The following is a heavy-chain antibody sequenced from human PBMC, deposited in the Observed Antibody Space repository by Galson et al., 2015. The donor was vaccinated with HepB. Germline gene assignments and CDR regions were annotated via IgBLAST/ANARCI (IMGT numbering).Heavy chain of an antibody. J-gene: IGHJ4*02. D-gene: IGHD2-2*03. Sequence: SLRLSCAASGFTFSNAWMSWVRQAPGKGLEWVGRIKSKTDGGTTDYAAPVKGRFTISRDDSKNTLYLQMNSLKTEDTAVYYCTTDGRAGYCSSTSCFYFFDYWGQGTLVTVSS. CDR1: GFTFSNAW. CDR3: TTDGRAGYCSSTSCFYFFDY. V-gene: IGHV3-15*01. CDR2: IKSKTDGGTT.